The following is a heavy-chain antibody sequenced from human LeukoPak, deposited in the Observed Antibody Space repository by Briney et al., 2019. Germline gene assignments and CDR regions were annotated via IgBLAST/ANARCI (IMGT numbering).Heavy chain of an antibody. CDR2: INHSGGT. D-gene: IGHD3-9*01. CDR3: ARGPGYILTGRPRYYYYMDV. CDR1: GYSISSGYY. J-gene: IGHJ6*03. Sequence: SETLSLTCTVSGYSISSGYYWGWIRQPPGQGLEWIGEINHSGGTNYNPSLKSRVTISVDTSKNQFSLKLSSVTAADTAVYYCARGPGYILTGRPRYYYYMDVWGKGTTVTISS. V-gene: IGHV4-38-2*02.